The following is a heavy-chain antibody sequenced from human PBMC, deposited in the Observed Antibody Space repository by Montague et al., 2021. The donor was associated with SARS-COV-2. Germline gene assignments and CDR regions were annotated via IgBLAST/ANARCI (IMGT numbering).Heavy chain of an antibody. CDR2: IYDSGST. D-gene: IGHD5-12*01. Sequence: SETLSLTRTVSGGSISSSNYYWDWIRQPPGKGLEWIGSIYDSGSTYYXPSLKSRVTISVDTSKNHFSLKLSSVTAADTAVYYCARRGRKLLPVATTIGGFDIWGQGKMVTVSS. CDR3: ARRGRKLLPVATTIGGFDI. J-gene: IGHJ3*02. V-gene: IGHV4-39*02. CDR1: GGSISSSNYY.